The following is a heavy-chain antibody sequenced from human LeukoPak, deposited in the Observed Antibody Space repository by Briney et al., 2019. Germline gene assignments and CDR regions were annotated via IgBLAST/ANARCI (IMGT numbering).Heavy chain of an antibody. V-gene: IGHV1-2*02. Sequence: GASVKVSCKASGCTVTGYSMHWVRQAPGQGLEWMGWINPNSGGTNYAQKFQGRVTMTRDTSTSTAYMELSRLRSDDTAVYYCARDVNYFDYWGQGTLVTVSS. J-gene: IGHJ4*02. CDR2: INPNSGGT. CDR3: ARDVNYFDY. CDR1: GCTVTGYS.